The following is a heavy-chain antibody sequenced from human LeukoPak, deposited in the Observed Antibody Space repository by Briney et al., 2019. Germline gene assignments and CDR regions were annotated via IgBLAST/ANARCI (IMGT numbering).Heavy chain of an antibody. CDR2: ISGSDGST. CDR1: GFTFSSYA. J-gene: IGHJ4*02. CDR3: AKRGPIYSSSPGNYFDY. Sequence: LPGGSLRLSCAASGFTFSSYAMTWVRQAPGKGLEWVSTISGSDGSTYYADSVKGRFTISRDNSKNTLYLQMNSLRAEDTAVYYCAKRGPIYSSSPGNYFDYWGQGTLVTVSS. V-gene: IGHV3-23*01. D-gene: IGHD6-6*01.